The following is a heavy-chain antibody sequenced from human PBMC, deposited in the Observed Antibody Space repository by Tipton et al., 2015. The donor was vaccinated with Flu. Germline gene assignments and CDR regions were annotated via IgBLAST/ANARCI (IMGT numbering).Heavy chain of an antibody. D-gene: IGHD2-15*01. CDR2: ISNSGGST. Sequence: SLRLSCAASGFTFTNYAMNWVRQAPGKGLEWVSLISNSGGSTYYADSVEGRFTISRDNSTNTVSLQMNSLRAEDTAVYYCAKGTTLLDYWGQGTLVTVSS. CDR3: AKGTTLLDY. J-gene: IGHJ4*02. CDR1: GFTFTNYA. V-gene: IGHV3-23*01.